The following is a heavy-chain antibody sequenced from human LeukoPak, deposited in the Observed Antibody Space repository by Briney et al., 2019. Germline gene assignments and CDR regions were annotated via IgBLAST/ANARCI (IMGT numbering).Heavy chain of an antibody. V-gene: IGHV5-51*01. CDR1: GYSFTSYW. J-gene: IGHJ3*02. CDR2: IYPGDSDT. CDR3: ARVAFSYGYRDDAFDI. D-gene: IGHD5-18*01. Sequence: GEPLKISCKGSGYSFTSYWIGWVRQMPGKGLEWMGIIYPGDSDTRYSPSFQGQVTISADKSISTAYLQWSSLKASDTAMYYCARVAFSYGYRDDAFDIWGQGTMVTVSS.